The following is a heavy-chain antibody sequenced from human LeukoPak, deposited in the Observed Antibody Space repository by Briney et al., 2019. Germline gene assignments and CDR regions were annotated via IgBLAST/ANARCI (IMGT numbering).Heavy chain of an antibody. CDR2: ISWNSGSI. J-gene: IGHJ3*02. CDR1: GVTFDDYA. V-gene: IGHV3-9*01. Sequence: GGSLRLSCAASGVTFDDYAMHWVRQAPGKGLEWVSGISWNSGSIGYADSVKGRFAISRDNAKNSLYLQMNSLRAEDTALYYCAKDDSSGYRHAFDIWGQGTMVTVSS. CDR3: AKDDSSGYRHAFDI. D-gene: IGHD3-22*01.